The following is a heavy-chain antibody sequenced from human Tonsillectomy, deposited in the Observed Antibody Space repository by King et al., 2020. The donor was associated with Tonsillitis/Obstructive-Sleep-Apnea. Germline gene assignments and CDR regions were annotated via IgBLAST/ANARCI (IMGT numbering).Heavy chain of an antibody. D-gene: IGHD2-2*01. J-gene: IGHJ4*02. CDR1: GFTFSDYY. Sequence: QLVQSGGGLVKPGGSLRLSCAASGFTFSDYYMSWIRQAPGKGLEWVSYISSSSSYTNYADSVKGRFTISRDNAKNSLYLQMNSLRAEDTAVYYCARVPVYCSSTSCCDHWGQGTLVTVSS. CDR2: ISSSSSYT. CDR3: ARVPVYCSSTSCCDH. V-gene: IGHV3-11*05.